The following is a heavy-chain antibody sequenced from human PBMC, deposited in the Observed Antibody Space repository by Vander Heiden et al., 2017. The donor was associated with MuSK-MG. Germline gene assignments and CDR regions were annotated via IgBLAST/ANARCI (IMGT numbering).Heavy chain of an antibody. CDR2: IKSKTDGGTT. D-gene: IGHD4-17*01. J-gene: IGHJ4*02. CDR1: GFTFSNAW. Sequence: EVQLVESGGGLVKPGGSLRLSCAASGFTFSNAWMSWVRQAPGKGLEWVGRIKSKTDGGTTDYAAPVKGRFTISRDDSKNTLYLQMNSLKTEDTAVYYCTTDVFWYGDYGFDYWGQGTLVTVSS. CDR3: TTDVFWYGDYGFDY. V-gene: IGHV3-15*01.